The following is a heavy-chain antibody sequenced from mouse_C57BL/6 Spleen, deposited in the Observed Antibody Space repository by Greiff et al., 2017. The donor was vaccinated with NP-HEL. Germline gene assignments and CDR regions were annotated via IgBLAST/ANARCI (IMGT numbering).Heavy chain of an antibody. J-gene: IGHJ2*01. V-gene: IGHV1-22*01. CDR2: INPNNGGT. CDR1: GYTFTDYN. Sequence: EVQLQESGPELVKPGASVKMSCKASGYTFTDYNMHWVKQSHGKSLEWIGYINPNNGGTSYNQKFKGKATLTVNKSSSTAYMELRSLTSEDSAVYYCARDSSGYVLFDYWGQGTTLTVSS. D-gene: IGHD3-2*02. CDR3: ARDSSGYVLFDY.